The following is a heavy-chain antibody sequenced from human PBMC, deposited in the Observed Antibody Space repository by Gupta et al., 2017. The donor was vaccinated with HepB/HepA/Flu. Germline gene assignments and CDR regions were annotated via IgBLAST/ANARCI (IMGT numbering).Heavy chain of an antibody. CDR1: GVTFSRYG. CDR3: AKGNSGTHYGALDM. CDR2: ISKDASDQ. J-gene: IGHJ3*02. D-gene: IGHD1-26*01. Sequence: QVQLVESRGGVVQPGTSLRLSCAASGVTFSRYGMDWVRQAPVKGLEWVAVISKDASDQKYADSVKGRFTISRDNSKNTLFLQMNSLSAEDTAVYYCAKGNSGTHYGALDMWGQGTMVIVSS. V-gene: IGHV3-30*18.